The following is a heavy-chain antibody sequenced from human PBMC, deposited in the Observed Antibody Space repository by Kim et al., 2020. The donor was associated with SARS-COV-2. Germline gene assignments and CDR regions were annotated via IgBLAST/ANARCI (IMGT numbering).Heavy chain of an antibody. J-gene: IGHJ6*01. CDR3: AKDTAIAAAGTILGYYG. Sequence: GGSLRLSCAASGFTFSSYGMHWVRQAPGKGLEWVAVISYDGSNKYYADSVKGRFTISRDNSKNTLYLQMNSLRAEDTAVYYCAKDTAIAAAGTILGYYG. CDR2: ISYDGSNK. D-gene: IGHD6-13*01. CDR1: GFTFSSYG. V-gene: IGHV3-30*18.